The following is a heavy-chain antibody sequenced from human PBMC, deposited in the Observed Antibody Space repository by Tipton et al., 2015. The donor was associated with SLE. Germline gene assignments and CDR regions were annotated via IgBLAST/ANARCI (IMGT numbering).Heavy chain of an antibody. V-gene: IGHV3-48*03. CDR1: GFSFSSYE. J-gene: IGHJ4*02. CDR2: ISASGTTT. Sequence: SLRLSCAASGFSFSSYEVTWVRQAPGKGLEWISYISASGTTTYYADSVRGRFTISRDNAQNSLFLQMSSLRVEDTAVYYCARGSAIFKTNYYFDYWGLGSPVTVSS. D-gene: IGHD1-14*01. CDR3: ARGSAIFKTNYYFDY.